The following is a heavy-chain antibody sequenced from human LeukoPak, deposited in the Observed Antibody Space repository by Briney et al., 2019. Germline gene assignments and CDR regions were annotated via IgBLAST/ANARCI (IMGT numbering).Heavy chain of an antibody. Sequence: TLSLTCTVSRGSISSGDYYWSWIRQPPGKGLEWIGYIYYSGSTYYNPSLKSRVTISVDTSKNQFSLKLSSVTAADTAVYYCARDLMTLVAFDIWGQGTMVTVSS. CDR2: IYYSGST. CDR1: RGSISSGDYY. D-gene: IGHD6-6*01. V-gene: IGHV4-30-4*08. J-gene: IGHJ3*02. CDR3: ARDLMTLVAFDI.